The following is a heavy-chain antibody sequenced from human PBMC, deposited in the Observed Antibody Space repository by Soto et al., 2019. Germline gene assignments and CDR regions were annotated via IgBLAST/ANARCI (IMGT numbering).Heavy chain of an antibody. J-gene: IGHJ4*02. CDR3: AKFFVETGGSSGWPWTFHY. CDR1: GFTFSSYA. CDR2: ISGSGGTT. Sequence: GGSLRLSCAASGFTFSSYAMTWVRQAPGKGLEWVSAISGSGGTTYYAASVKGRFTISRDNSKNTLFLQMNSLRAEDTAVYYCAKFFVETGGSSGWPWTFHYWGQGALVTVSS. V-gene: IGHV3-23*01. D-gene: IGHD6-25*01.